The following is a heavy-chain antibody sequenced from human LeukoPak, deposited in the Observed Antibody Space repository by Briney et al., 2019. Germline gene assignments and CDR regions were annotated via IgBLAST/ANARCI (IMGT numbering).Heavy chain of an antibody. J-gene: IGHJ4*02. V-gene: IGHV1-3*01. Sequence: ASVKVSCKASGYTSTSYAMHWVRQAPGQRLEWMGWINAGNGNTKYSQKFQGRVTITRDTFASTAYMELSSLRSEDTAVYYCARAPSSLVYYFDYWGQGTLVTVSS. CDR3: ARAPSSLVYYFDY. D-gene: IGHD6-13*01. CDR2: INAGNGNT. CDR1: GYTSTSYA.